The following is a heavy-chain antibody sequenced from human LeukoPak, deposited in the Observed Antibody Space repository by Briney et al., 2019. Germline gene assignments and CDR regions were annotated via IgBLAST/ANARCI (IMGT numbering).Heavy chain of an antibody. J-gene: IGHJ6*03. CDR2: ISSSGSTI. CDR1: GITFSDYY. D-gene: IGHD6-13*01. CDR3: ARAAAASDSSTWGYYYYYYMDV. V-gene: IGHV3-11*01. Sequence: PGGSLRLSCAASGITFSDYYMSWIRQAPGKGLEWVSYISSSGSTIYYADSVKGRFTVSRDNAKTSLYLQMNSLRAEDTAVYYCARAAAASDSSTWGYYYYYYMDVWGKGTTVIVSS.